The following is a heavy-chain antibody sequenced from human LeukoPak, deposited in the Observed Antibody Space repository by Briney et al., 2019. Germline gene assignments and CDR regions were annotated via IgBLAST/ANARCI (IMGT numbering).Heavy chain of an antibody. V-gene: IGHV4-39*01. J-gene: IGHJ5*02. CDR1: GDSITSGGFY. Sequence: PSETLSLTCNVSGDSITSGGFYWAWIRQSPGKGLEWIGNVYYSGSTQYNPPLRGRVSISMDMTKNQFSLNLNSVSVTDTAIYYCARRDYAAWFDPWGQGTLVTVSS. D-gene: IGHD4/OR15-4a*01. CDR2: VYYSGST. CDR3: ARRDYAAWFDP.